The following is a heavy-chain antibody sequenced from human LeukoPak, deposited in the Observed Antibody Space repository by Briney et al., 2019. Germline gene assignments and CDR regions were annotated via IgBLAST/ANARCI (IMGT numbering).Heavy chain of an antibody. CDR1: GYSFTSYW. J-gene: IGHJ3*02. D-gene: IGHD2-15*01. V-gene: IGHV5-51*01. CDR3: ATTNGVVVAADDAFDI. Sequence: GESLKISCKGSGYSFTSYWIGWVRQMPGKGLEWMGIIYPGDSDTRYSPSFRGQVTISADKSISTAYLQWSSLKASDTAMYYCATTNGVVVAADDAFDIWGQGTMVTVSS. CDR2: IYPGDSDT.